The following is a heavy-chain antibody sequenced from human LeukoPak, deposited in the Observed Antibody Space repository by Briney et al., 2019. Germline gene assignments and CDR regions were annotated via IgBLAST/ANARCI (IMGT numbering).Heavy chain of an antibody. CDR2: IRYDGSNK. CDR3: AKEYYGSGSYSYYYCYMDV. D-gene: IGHD3-10*01. J-gene: IGHJ6*03. CDR1: GFTFSSYG. V-gene: IGHV3-30*02. Sequence: PGGSLRLSCAASGFTFSSYGMHWVRQAPGKGLEWVAFIRYDGSNKYYADSVKGRFTISRDNSKNTLYLQMNSLRAEDTAVYYCAKEYYGSGSYSYYYCYMDVWGKGTTVTVSS.